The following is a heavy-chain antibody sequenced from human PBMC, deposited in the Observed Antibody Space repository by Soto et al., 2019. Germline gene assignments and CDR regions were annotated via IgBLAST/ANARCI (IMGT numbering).Heavy chain of an antibody. CDR1: GDSISGSPYY. CDR3: ARLQTAVPHY. CDR2: VFHDGYI. J-gene: IGHJ4*02. V-gene: IGHV4-39*01. Sequence: QVQLQESGPGLVMPSETLSLTCSVSGDSISGSPYYWGWIRQPPGKRLEWIGSVFHDGYIVYTPSLKSRVTISVETSKNQFSLKLTSVAAADTAIYFCARLQTAVPHYWGQGILVTVSS. D-gene: IGHD6-13*01.